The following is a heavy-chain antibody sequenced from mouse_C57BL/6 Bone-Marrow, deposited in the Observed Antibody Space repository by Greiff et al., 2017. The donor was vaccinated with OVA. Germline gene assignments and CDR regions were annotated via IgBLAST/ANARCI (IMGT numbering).Heavy chain of an antibody. D-gene: IGHD1-1*01. CDR2: IHPNSGST. V-gene: IGHV1-64*01. Sequence: QVQLKQPGAELVKPGASVKLSCKASGYTFTSYWMHWVKQRPGQGLEWIGMIHPNSGSTNYNEKFKSKATLTVDKSSSTAYMQLSSLTSEDSAVYYCARRKNYYGSEAMDYWGQGTSVTVSS. CDR1: GYTFTSYW. CDR3: ARRKNYYGSEAMDY. J-gene: IGHJ4*01.